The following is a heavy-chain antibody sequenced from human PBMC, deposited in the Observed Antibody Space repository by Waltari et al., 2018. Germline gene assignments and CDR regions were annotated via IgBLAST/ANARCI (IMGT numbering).Heavy chain of an antibody. D-gene: IGHD4-4*01. Sequence: QVQLVQSGAEVKKPGASVKVSCKVSGYTLTELSMHWVRQAPGKGLEWMGGFVPEDGETIYAQKFQGRVTMTEDTSTDTAYMALSSLRSEDTAVYYCATDSMTTVTFDYWGQGTLVTVSS. V-gene: IGHV1-24*01. CDR1: GYTLTELS. J-gene: IGHJ4*02. CDR2: FVPEDGET. CDR3: ATDSMTTVTFDY.